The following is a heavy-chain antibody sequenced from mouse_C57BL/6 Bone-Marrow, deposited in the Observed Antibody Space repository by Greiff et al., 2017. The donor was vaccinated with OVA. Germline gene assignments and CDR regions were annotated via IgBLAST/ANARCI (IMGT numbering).Heavy chain of an antibody. CDR1: GFTFSDYG. Sequence: EVMLVESGGGLVKPGGSLKLSCAASGFTFSDYGMHWVRQAPEKGLEWVAYICSGSSTIYYADTVKGRFTISRDNAKNTLFLQMTSLRSEDTAMYYCARGEVWLRRDWYFDVWGTGTTVTVSS. J-gene: IGHJ1*03. V-gene: IGHV5-17*01. CDR3: ARGEVWLRRDWYFDV. CDR2: ICSGSSTI. D-gene: IGHD2-2*01.